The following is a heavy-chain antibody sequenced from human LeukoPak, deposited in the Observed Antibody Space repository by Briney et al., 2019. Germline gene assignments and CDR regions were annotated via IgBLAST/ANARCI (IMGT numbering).Heavy chain of an antibody. D-gene: IGHD3-22*01. V-gene: IGHV3-30*19. CDR3: ASSYYYDSSGYPLDHDY. Sequence: PGRTLRLSCAASGFTLSNYDIHWVRQAPGKGLEWVAVISYDGSNKYYADSVKGRFTISRDNSKNTLYLQMNSLRAEDTAVYYCASSYYYDSSGYPLDHDYWGQGTLVTVSS. CDR2: ISYDGSNK. J-gene: IGHJ4*02. CDR1: GFTLSNYD.